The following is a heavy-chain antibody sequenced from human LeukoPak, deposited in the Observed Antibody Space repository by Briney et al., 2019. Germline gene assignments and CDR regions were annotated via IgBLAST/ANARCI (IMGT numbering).Heavy chain of an antibody. CDR2: TYYRSKWYN. CDR3: AREYAAARRDDSFYYFDY. V-gene: IGHV6-1*01. J-gene: IGHJ4*02. D-gene: IGHD6-13*01. Sequence: SQTLSLTCAISGDSVSSNSAAWNWIRQSPSRGLEWLGRTYYRSKWYNDYAVSVKSRITINPDTSKNQFSLQLNSVTPEDTAVYYCAREYAAARRDDSFYYFDYWGQGTLVTVSS. CDR1: GDSVSSNSAA.